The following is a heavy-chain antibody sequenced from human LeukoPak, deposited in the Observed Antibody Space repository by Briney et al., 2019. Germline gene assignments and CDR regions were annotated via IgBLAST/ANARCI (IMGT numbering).Heavy chain of an antibody. D-gene: IGHD3-10*01. CDR3: ANKQFGEDYFDY. CDR1: GFTFDDYA. Sequence: PGGSLRLSCAASGFTFDDYAMHWVRQAPGKGLEWVSGISWNSGSIGYADSVKGRFTISRDNAKNSLYLQMNSLRAEDTALYYCANKQFGEDYFDYWGQGTLVTVSS. J-gene: IGHJ4*02. CDR2: ISWNSGSI. V-gene: IGHV3-9*01.